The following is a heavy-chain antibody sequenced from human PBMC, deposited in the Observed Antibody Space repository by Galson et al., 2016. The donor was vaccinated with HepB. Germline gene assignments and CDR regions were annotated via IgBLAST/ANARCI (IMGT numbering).Heavy chain of an antibody. Sequence: TLSLTCTVSGGSISSGGYYWSWIRQHPGKGLEWIGYIYYTGSTYYNPSLKSRVSISVDTSKNQFSLKLSSVTAADTAVYYCARRFYYDTSGPLDAFDIWGQGTLVTVSS. V-gene: IGHV4-31*03. D-gene: IGHD3-22*01. CDR2: IYYTGST. J-gene: IGHJ3*02. CDR1: GGSISSGGYY. CDR3: ARRFYYDTSGPLDAFDI.